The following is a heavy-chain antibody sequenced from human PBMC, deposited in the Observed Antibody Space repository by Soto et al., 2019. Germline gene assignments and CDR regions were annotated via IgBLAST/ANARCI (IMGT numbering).Heavy chain of an antibody. CDR2: INPNSGGT. D-gene: IGHD6-13*01. CDR1: GYTFTGYY. Sequence: ASVKVSCKASGYTFTGYYMHWVRQAPGQGLECMGWINPNSGGTNYAQKFQGRVTMTRXPXXSXXXMXLXXLRXAXTAVYYCAGTSSSWYSKIDYWGQGTLVTVSS. J-gene: IGHJ4*02. CDR3: AGTSSSWYSKIDY. V-gene: IGHV1-2*02.